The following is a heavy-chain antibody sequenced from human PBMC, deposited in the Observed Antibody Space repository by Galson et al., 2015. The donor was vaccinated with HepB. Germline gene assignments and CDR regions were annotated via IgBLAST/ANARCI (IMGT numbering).Heavy chain of an antibody. CDR2: ISSSSSYI. J-gene: IGHJ4*02. Sequence: SLRLSCAASGFTFSSYSMNWVRQAPGKGLEWVSSISSSSSYIYYADSVKGRFTISRDNAKNSLYLQMNSLRAEDTAVYYCARDRDGRDERGVYWGQGTLVTVSS. CDR1: GFTFSSYS. D-gene: IGHD3-10*01. V-gene: IGHV3-21*01. CDR3: ARDRDGRDERGVY.